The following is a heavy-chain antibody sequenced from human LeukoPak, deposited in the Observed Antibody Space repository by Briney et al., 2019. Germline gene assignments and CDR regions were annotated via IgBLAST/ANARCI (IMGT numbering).Heavy chain of an antibody. CDR3: ARVDAEGSGVKYFDY. V-gene: IGHV1-46*01. J-gene: IGHJ4*02. CDR2: INPSGGST. CDR1: GYTFTNYY. Sequence: ASVKVSCKASGYTFTNYYMHWVRQAPGQGLEWMGIINPSGGSTSYAQKFQGRVTMTRDTSTSTVYMELSSLRSEDTAVYFCARVDAEGSGVKYFDYWGQGILVIVSS. D-gene: IGHD3-10*01.